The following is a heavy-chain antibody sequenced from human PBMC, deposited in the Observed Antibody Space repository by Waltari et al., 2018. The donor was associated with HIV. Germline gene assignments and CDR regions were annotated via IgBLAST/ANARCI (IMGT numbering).Heavy chain of an antibody. CDR2: IYTSGST. D-gene: IGHD2-21*01. V-gene: IGHV4-61*02. Sequence: QVQLQESGPGLVKPSQTLSLTCTVSGGSISSGSYYWSWIRQPAGKGLEWIGRIYTSGSTNYNPSLKSRVTISVDTSKNQFSLKLSSVTAADTAVYYCAGTYGGADAFDIWGQGTMVTVSS. CDR3: AGTYGGADAFDI. J-gene: IGHJ3*02. CDR1: GGSISSGSYY.